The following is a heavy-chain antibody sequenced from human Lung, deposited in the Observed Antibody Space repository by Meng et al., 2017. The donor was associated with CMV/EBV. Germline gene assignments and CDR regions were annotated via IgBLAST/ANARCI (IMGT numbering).Heavy chain of an antibody. Sequence: GEXXKISCAASGFTVDGYSLVWVRQVPGKGLQWLSPISREGDSPYYADAVKGRFSISRDNNKNFQYLQMNSLRSDDTALYYCAKGASHYSVGTYYNEYFDYXGQGXLVTVSS. J-gene: IGHJ4*02. CDR3: AKGASHYSVGTYYNEYFDY. CDR2: ISREGDSP. V-gene: IGHV3-43D*03. D-gene: IGHD4-11*01. CDR1: GFTVDGYS.